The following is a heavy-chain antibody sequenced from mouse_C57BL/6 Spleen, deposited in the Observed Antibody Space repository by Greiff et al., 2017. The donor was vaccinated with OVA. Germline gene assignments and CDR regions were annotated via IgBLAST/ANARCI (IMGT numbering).Heavy chain of an antibody. V-gene: IGHV1-22*01. CDR2: INPNNGGT. CDR1: GYTFTDYN. CDR3: AKSWYGNGYFDY. Sequence: VQLQQSGPELVKPGASVKMSCKASGYTFTDYNMHWVKQSHGKGLEWIGYINPNNGGTSYNQKFKGKATLTVNKSSSTAYMERRSLTSEDSAVYYCAKSWYGNGYFDYWGQGTTLTVSS. D-gene: IGHD2-10*02. J-gene: IGHJ2*01.